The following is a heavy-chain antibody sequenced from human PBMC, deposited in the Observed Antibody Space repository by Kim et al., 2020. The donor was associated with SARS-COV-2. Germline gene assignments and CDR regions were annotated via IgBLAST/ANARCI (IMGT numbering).Heavy chain of an antibody. J-gene: IGHJ5*02. CDR1: GDSVSSNSAA. CDR3: ARELDSSSWLYNWFDP. Sequence: SQTLSLTCAISGDSVSSNSAAWNWIRQSPSRGLEWLGRTYYRSKWYNDYAVSVKSRITINPDTSKNQFSLQLNSVTPEDTAVYYCARELDSSSWLYNWFDPWGQGTLVTVSS. V-gene: IGHV6-1*01. CDR2: TYYRSKWYN. D-gene: IGHD6-13*01.